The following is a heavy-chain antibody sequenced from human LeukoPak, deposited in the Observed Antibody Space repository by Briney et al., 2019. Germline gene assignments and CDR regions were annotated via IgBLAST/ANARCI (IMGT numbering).Heavy chain of an antibody. CDR3: ARATDIVVVPAATRPLNWFDP. D-gene: IGHD2-2*01. CDR1: SGSFSGYY. CDR2: INHSGST. J-gene: IGHJ5*02. Sequence: PSETLSLTCAVYSGSFSGYYWSWIRQPPGKGLEWIGEINHSGSTNYNPSLKSRVTISVDTSKNQFSLKLSSVTAADTAVYYCARATDIVVVPAATRPLNWFDPWGQGTLVTVSS. V-gene: IGHV4-34*01.